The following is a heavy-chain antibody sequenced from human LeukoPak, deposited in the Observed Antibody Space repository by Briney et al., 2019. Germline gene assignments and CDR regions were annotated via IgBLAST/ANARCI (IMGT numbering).Heavy chain of an antibody. V-gene: IGHV3-48*02. CDR2: ISSSSSTI. CDR3: ARGSGYYPLDAFDI. D-gene: IGHD3-22*01. CDR1: GFTFSSYS. J-gene: IGHJ3*02. Sequence: GGSLRLSCAASGFTFSSYSMNWVRQAPGKGLEWVSYISSSSSTIYYADSVKGRFTISRDNAKHSLYLQMNSLRDEDTAVYYCARGSGYYPLDAFDIWGQGTMVTVSS.